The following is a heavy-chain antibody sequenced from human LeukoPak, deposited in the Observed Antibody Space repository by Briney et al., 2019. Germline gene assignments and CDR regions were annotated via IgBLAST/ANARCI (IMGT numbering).Heavy chain of an antibody. CDR3: ARTTAKDAFDI. CDR1: GGSISSGNYY. CDR2: IYYSGST. Sequence: SETLSLTCTVSGGSISSGNYYWGWIRQPPGKGLEWIGNIYYSGSTFYNPSLKSRVTISVDTSKNQFSLKLSSVTAADTAVYYCARTTAKDAFDIWGQGTMVTVSS. V-gene: IGHV4-39*07. J-gene: IGHJ3*02. D-gene: IGHD4-17*01.